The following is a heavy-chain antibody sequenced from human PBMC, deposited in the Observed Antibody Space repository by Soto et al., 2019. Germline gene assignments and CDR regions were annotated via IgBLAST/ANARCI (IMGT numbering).Heavy chain of an antibody. CDR2: IYYSGST. CDR1: GGSISSSSYY. CDR3: ARRAKGAPPAY. Sequence: QLQLQESGPGLVKPSETLSLTCTVSGGSISSSSYYWGWIRQPPGKGLEWIGSIYYSGSTYYNPSLKSRVTISVDTSKNQFPLKLSSVTAADTDVYYCARRAKGAPPAYWGQGTLVTVSS. V-gene: IGHV4-39*01. D-gene: IGHD3-16*01. J-gene: IGHJ4*02.